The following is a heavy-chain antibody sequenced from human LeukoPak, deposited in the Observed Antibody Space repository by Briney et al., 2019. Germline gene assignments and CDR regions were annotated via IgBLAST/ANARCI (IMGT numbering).Heavy chain of an antibody. CDR1: GFTFSSYG. D-gene: IGHD3-22*01. Sequence: PGRSLRLSCAASGFTFSSYGMNWVRQAPGKGLEWVSAISGSGSSTYYADSVKGRFTISRDNSKKTLSLQMNSLRAEDTAVYYCAKGFYYDSSGSYDYFDYWGQGTLVTVSS. J-gene: IGHJ4*02. CDR2: ISGSGSST. CDR3: AKGFYYDSSGSYDYFDY. V-gene: IGHV3-23*01.